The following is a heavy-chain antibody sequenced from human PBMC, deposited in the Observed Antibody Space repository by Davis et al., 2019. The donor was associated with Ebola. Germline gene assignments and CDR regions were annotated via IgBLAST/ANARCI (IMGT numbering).Heavy chain of an antibody. Sequence: GESLKISCAASGFTFSSYAMHWVRQAPGKGLEWVAVISYDGSNKYYADSVKGRFTISRDNSKNTLYLQMSSLRPEDTAVYYCVKDRGFLIRDFDYWGQGALVTVSS. V-gene: IGHV3-30*14. CDR3: VKDRGFLIRDFDY. CDR1: GFTFSSYA. D-gene: IGHD3-10*01. CDR2: ISYDGSNK. J-gene: IGHJ4*02.